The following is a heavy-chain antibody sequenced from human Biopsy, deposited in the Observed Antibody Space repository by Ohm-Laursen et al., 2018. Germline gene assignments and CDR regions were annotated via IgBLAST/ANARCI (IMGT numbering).Heavy chain of an antibody. CDR2: ISGSSNNI. J-gene: IGHJ4*01. V-gene: IGHV3-9*01. Sequence: RSLRLSCTASGFIFSDYGMHWVRQAPGKGLEWVSGISGSSNNIIYADSVRGRFTISRDNAKSSLYLEMNSLRSEDTAFYYCTKRRTAVRTFDSWGHGTLVTVSS. CDR3: TKRRTAVRTFDS. CDR1: GFIFSDYG. D-gene: IGHD6-25*01.